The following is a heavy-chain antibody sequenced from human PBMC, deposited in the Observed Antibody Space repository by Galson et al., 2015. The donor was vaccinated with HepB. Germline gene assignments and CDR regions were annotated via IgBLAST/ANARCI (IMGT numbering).Heavy chain of an antibody. CDR3: AKVGIAARTYAMDV. J-gene: IGHJ6*02. CDR2: LYSGGST. CDR1: GFTVNSNH. V-gene: IGHV3-53*01. Sequence: SLRLSCAASGFTVNSNHMSWVRQAPGEGLECVSVLYSGGSTYYADSVKGRFTISRDTSKSTLYLQMNNLRAEDTAIYYCAKVGIAARTYAMDVWGHGTTVTVSS. D-gene: IGHD6-6*01.